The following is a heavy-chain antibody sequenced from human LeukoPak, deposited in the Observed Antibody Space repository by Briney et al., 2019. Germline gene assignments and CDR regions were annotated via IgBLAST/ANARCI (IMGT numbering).Heavy chain of an antibody. CDR3: ARGAGSSWYDDSDF. CDR1: GFPFQTFS. V-gene: IGHV3-21*01. Sequence: GGSLRLSCVASGFPFQTFSMNLIRQAPGKGLEWVSSIITSGRYKYYAASLRGRFTISRDNAEKSLFLQMNSLKVEDTAVYYCARGAGSSWYDDSDFWGQGILVTVSS. J-gene: IGHJ4*02. CDR2: IITSGRYK. D-gene: IGHD6-13*01.